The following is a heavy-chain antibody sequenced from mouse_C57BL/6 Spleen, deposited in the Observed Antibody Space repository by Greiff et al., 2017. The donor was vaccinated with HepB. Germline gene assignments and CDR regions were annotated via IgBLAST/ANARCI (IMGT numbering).Heavy chain of an antibody. CDR2: INPNYGTT. J-gene: IGHJ3*01. Sequence: EVQLQQSGPELVKPGASVKISCKASGYSFTDYNMNWVKQSNGKSLEWIGVINPNYGTTSYNQKFKGKATLTVEQSSSTAYMQLNSLTSEDSAVYYCASEHYYGSSPWFAYWGQGTLVTVSA. CDR1: GYSFTDYN. V-gene: IGHV1-39*01. D-gene: IGHD1-1*01. CDR3: ASEHYYGSSPWFAY.